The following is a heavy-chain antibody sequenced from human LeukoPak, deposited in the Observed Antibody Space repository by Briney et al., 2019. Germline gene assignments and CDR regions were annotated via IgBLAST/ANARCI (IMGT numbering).Heavy chain of an antibody. D-gene: IGHD2-21*02. J-gene: IGHJ3*02. V-gene: IGHV1-18*01. Sequence: GASVKVSCKASGYTFTSYGINWVRQAPGQGLEWMGWISAYNCNTNYAQKFQGRVTMTTEPSTSTAYMELRSLRSDATAVYYCATTLHIVVVTWHAFDIWGQGTMVTVSS. CDR3: ATTLHIVVVTWHAFDI. CDR1: GYTFTSYG. CDR2: ISAYNCNT.